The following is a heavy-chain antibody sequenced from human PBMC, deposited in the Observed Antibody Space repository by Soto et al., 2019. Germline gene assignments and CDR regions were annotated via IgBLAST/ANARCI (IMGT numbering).Heavy chain of an antibody. CDR3: ARESSSSCHDY. V-gene: IGHV1-18*01. J-gene: IGHJ4*02. Sequence: QVQLVQSGAEVKKPGASVKVSCKASGYTFTSYGISWVRQAPGQGLEWMGWISAYNGNTNYAQKLQGRVTMTTDTSTSQGDMELRSLRSDDTAVYYCARESSSSCHDYWGQGTLVTVSS. D-gene: IGHD6-13*01. CDR2: ISAYNGNT. CDR1: GYTFTSYG.